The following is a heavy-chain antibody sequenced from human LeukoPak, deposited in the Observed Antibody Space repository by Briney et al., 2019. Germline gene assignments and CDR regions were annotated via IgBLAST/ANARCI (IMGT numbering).Heavy chain of an antibody. Sequence: GGSLRLSCAASGFTFSDYYMSWIRQPPGKGLEWVSYISGSTTYTNYADSVRGRFTISRDNSKNSLYLQMNSLRAEDTAVYYCAKQTEYNSNSPYHYWGQGTLVTVSS. J-gene: IGHJ1*01. CDR1: GFTFSDYY. CDR2: ISGSTTYT. CDR3: AKQTEYNSNSPYHY. D-gene: IGHD5-24*01. V-gene: IGHV3-11*03.